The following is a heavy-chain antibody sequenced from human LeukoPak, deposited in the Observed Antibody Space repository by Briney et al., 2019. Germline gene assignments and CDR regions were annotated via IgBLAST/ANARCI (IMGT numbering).Heavy chain of an antibody. CDR2: ISWNSGSI. CDR3: AKAPYSSSALPWFDP. CDR1: GFTFDDYA. V-gene: IGHV3-9*01. D-gene: IGHD6-6*01. Sequence: GGSLRLSCAASGFTFDDYAMHWVRQAPGKGLEWVSGISWNSGSIGYADSVKGRFTISRDNAKNSLYLQMNSLRAEDTALYYCAKAPYSSSALPWFDPWGQGTRVTVSS. J-gene: IGHJ5*02.